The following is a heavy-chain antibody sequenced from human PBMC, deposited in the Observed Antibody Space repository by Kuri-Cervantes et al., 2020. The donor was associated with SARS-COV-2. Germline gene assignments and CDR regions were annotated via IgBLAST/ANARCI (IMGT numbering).Heavy chain of an antibody. Sequence: ASVKVSCKASGYTFTGYYMHWVRQAPGQGLEWMGWINPNSGGTNYAQKFQGWVTMTRDTSISTAYMELSRLRSDDTAVYYCAREFRGGYDYYYYGMDVWGQGTTVTVSS. D-gene: IGHD5-12*01. CDR1: GYTFTGYY. V-gene: IGHV1-2*04. J-gene: IGHJ6*02. CDR2: INPNSGGT. CDR3: AREFRGGYDYYYYGMDV.